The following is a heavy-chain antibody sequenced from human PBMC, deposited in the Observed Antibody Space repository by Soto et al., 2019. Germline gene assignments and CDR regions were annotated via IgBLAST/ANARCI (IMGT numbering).Heavy chain of an antibody. J-gene: IGHJ4*02. D-gene: IGHD3-22*01. CDR1: GHIFSNYW. CDR3: ARQRLWGTSGYYYFEN. Sequence: GASLKISCKGSGHIFSNYWIGWVRQMPGKGLEWMGIIYPGDSDTRYSPSFQGQVTITVDKSINTAYLQWSRLKASDTAIYYCARQRLWGTSGYYYFENWGQGTLVTFSS. CDR2: IYPGDSDT. V-gene: IGHV5-51*01.